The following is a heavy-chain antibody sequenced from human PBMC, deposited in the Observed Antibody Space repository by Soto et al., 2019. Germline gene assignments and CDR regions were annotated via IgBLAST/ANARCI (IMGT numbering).Heavy chain of an antibody. D-gene: IGHD5-12*01. CDR3: ARGYRGYVFFDY. CDR2: IKYDGSET. Sequence: EVRLVESGGGLVQPGESLRLSCAAGGFTFGAYWMSWVRQAPGKGLEWVANIKYDGSETYYVDSVKGRFTISRDNAKSSLYLEMNSLRAEDTAVYYCARGYRGYVFFDYWGQGALVTVSS. CDR1: GFTFGAYW. J-gene: IGHJ4*02. V-gene: IGHV3-7*03.